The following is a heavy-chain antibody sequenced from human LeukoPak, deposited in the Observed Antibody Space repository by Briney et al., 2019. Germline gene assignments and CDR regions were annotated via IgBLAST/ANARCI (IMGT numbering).Heavy chain of an antibody. J-gene: IGHJ4*02. CDR1: GYTFTSYD. V-gene: IGHV1-8*03. Sequence: EASVKVSCKASGYTFTSYDINWVRQATGQGLEWMGWMNPNSGNTGYAQKFQGRVTITADESTSTAYMELSSLRSEDTAVYYCARSGYSSGWYDYWGQGTLVTVSS. D-gene: IGHD6-19*01. CDR2: MNPNSGNT. CDR3: ARSGYSSGWYDY.